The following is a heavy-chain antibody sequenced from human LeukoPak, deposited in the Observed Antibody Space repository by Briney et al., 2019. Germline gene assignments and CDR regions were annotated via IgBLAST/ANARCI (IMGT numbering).Heavy chain of an antibody. Sequence: PGGSLRLSCAASGFTFSDSYMSWVRQAPGKGLEWVSYISSSGGTIYYADSEKGRFTISRDNAKKTLFLQINNLRAEDTAVYYGATEGGAHWGQGTLVTVSS. CDR1: GFTFSDSY. J-gene: IGHJ4*02. CDR3: ATEGGAH. D-gene: IGHD3-16*01. V-gene: IGHV3-11*01. CDR2: ISSSGGTI.